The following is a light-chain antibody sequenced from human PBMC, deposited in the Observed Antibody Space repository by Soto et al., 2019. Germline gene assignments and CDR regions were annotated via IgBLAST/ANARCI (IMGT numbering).Light chain of an antibody. CDR2: EVS. V-gene: IGLV2-8*01. Sequence: QSALTQPPSASGSPGQSVTISCTGTSSDVGGYNYVSWYQQHPGKAPKLMIYEVSKRPSGVADRFSGSTSGNTASLTVSGLQAEEEADYYCSSYAASNNLGVFGGGTKLTVL. J-gene: IGLJ2*01. CDR1: SSDVGGYNY. CDR3: SSYAASNNLGV.